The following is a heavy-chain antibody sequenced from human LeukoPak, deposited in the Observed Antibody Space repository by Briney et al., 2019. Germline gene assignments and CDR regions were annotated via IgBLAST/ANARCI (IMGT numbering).Heavy chain of an antibody. CDR3: ARDFVRAFDI. D-gene: IGHD3-3*01. J-gene: IGHJ3*02. CDR2: IWYDGSNK. CDR1: GITFSSYG. V-gene: IGHV3-33*08. Sequence: GGSLRLSCVASGITFSSYGMHWVRQAPGKGLEGVAVIWYDGSNKYYADSVKGRFTISRDNSKNTLYLQMNSLRAEDTAVYYCARDFVRAFDIWGQGTMVTVSS.